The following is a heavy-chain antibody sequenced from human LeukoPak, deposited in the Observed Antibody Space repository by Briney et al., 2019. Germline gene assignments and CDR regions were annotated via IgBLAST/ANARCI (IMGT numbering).Heavy chain of an antibody. J-gene: IGHJ4*02. V-gene: IGHV3-30*02. Sequence: TGGSLRLSCAASGFTFSSYGMHWVRQAPGKGLEWVAFIRYDGSNKYYADSVKGRFPISRDNSKNTLYLQVHSLRAGDTAVYYCAMVRGALDYWGQGTLVTVSS. CDR3: AMVRGALDY. CDR1: GFTFSSYG. CDR2: IRYDGSNK. D-gene: IGHD3-10*01.